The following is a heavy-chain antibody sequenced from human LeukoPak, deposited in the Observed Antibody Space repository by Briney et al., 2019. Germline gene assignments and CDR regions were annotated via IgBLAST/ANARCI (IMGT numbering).Heavy chain of an antibody. CDR1: GFTFSSYS. D-gene: IGHD3-22*01. CDR2: ISSSSSYI. J-gene: IGHJ4*02. CDR3: AREGGPYYYDSSGYYYALSQGYFDY. V-gene: IGHV3-21*01. Sequence: PGGSLRLSCAASGFTFSSYSMNWVRQAPGKGLEWVSSISSSSSYIYYADSVKGRFTISRDNAKNSLYLQMNSLRAEDTAVYYCAREGGPYYYDSSGYYYALSQGYFDYWGQGTLVTVSS.